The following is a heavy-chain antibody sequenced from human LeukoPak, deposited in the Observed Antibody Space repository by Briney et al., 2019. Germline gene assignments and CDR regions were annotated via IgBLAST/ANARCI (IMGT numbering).Heavy chain of an antibody. Sequence: SETLSLTCTVSGGSISSSSYFWGWIRQPPGKGLEWIGSIYHSGSTYYNPSLKSRVTISVDTSKNQFSLKLSSVTAADTAVYYCALISIVVVPAAIPFDYWGQGTLVTVSS. CDR3: ALISIVVVPAAIPFDY. J-gene: IGHJ4*02. D-gene: IGHD2-2*02. V-gene: IGHV4-39*07. CDR2: IYHSGST. CDR1: GGSISSSSYF.